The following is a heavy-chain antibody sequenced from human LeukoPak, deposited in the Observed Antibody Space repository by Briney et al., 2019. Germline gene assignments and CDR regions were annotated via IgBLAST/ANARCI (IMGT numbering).Heavy chain of an antibody. CDR1: GLTFSIFG. CDR2: ISGSATGGIT. CDR3: ANHRSAFEF. Sequence: GSLRLFCAVSGLTFSIFGMSWVRQSPGKGLEWVSAISGSATGGITNYADSVKGRFTISRDNDKNTVYLQMNNLRVEDTAVYYCANHRSAFEFWGQGTLVTVSS. V-gene: IGHV3-23*01. D-gene: IGHD3-10*01. J-gene: IGHJ4*02.